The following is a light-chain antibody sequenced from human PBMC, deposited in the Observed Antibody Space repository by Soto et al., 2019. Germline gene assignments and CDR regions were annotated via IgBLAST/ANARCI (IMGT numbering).Light chain of an antibody. CDR1: QSISSW. V-gene: IGKV1-5*01. Sequence: DIQMTQSPSTLSASEGDRVTITCRASQSISSWWAWYQQKPGKAPKLLIYDASSLESGVPSRFSGSGSGTEFTLTISSLQPEDFATYHCQQFKSYPFTFGGGTKVDIK. CDR3: QQFKSYPFT. J-gene: IGKJ4*01. CDR2: DAS.